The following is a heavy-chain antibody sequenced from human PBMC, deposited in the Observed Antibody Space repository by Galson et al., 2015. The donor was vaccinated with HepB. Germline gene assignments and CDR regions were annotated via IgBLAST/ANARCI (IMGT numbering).Heavy chain of an antibody. CDR3: ARAYYYDADGYTVPTHFDY. Sequence: CKASGYAFTGHYIHWVRQAPGQGLEWMGRVNTYSGGTNYAEKFQGRVTMTRDTSIGTNYMELSRLRSDDTAVYYCARAYYYDADGYTVPTHFDYWGQGTLVTVSS. J-gene: IGHJ4*02. CDR1: GYAFTGHY. V-gene: IGHV1-2*06. CDR2: VNTYSGGT. D-gene: IGHD3-22*01.